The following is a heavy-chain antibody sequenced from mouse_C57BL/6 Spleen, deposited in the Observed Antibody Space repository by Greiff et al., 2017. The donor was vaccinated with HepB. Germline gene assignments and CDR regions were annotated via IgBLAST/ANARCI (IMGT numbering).Heavy chain of an antibody. CDR1: GFTFSSYA. CDR2: ISDGGSYT. D-gene: IGHD2-5*01. V-gene: IGHV5-4*01. CDR3: ARDGDYYSNYPFAY. J-gene: IGHJ3*01. Sequence: EVQLQESGGGLVKPGGSLKLSCAASGFTFSSYAMSWVRQTPEKRLEWVATISDGGSYTYYPDNVKGRFTISRDNAKNNLYLQMSHLKSEDTAMYYCARDGDYYSNYPFAYWGQGTLVTVSA.